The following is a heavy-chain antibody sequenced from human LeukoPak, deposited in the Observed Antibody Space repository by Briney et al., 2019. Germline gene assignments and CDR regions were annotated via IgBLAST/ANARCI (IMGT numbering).Heavy chain of an antibody. Sequence: GGSLRLSCAASGFTFSTYTMNWVRQAPGKGLEWVLSISTSSSYIYYADSVKGRFTISRDNAKNSLYLQMNSLRAEDTAVYYCARGLGEYSGSSQTRDALDIWGQGTVVTVSS. CDR3: ARGLGEYSGSSQTRDALDI. D-gene: IGHD1-26*01. CDR2: ISTSSSYI. J-gene: IGHJ3*02. CDR1: GFTFSTYT. V-gene: IGHV3-21*01.